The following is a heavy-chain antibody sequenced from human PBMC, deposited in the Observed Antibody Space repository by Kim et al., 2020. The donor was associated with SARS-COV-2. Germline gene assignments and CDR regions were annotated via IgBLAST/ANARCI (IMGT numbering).Heavy chain of an antibody. CDR3: AKVRYFGWWGYFDI. Sequence: GGSLRLSCAASGFTFSSYGMHWVRQAPGKGLEWVAVISYDGSNKYYADSVKGRFTISRDNSKNTLYLQMNSLRAEDTAVYYCAKVRYFGWWGYFDIGVQG. V-gene: IGHV3-30*18. D-gene: IGHD3-9*01. CDR1: GFTFSSYG. CDR2: ISYDGSNK. J-gene: IGHJ4*03.